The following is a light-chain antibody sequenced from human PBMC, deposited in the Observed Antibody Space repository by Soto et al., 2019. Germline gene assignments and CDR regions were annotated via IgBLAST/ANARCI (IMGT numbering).Light chain of an antibody. CDR1: QGISNH. CDR3: LQLNIYPLT. J-gene: IGKJ4*01. Sequence: DIQLTQSPSFLSASVGDRVTINCRASQGISNHLAWYQQKPGKAPKLLIYGASTLQTEVPSRFSGRGSGTEFTLTVSSLQPEDFATYYCLQLNIYPLTFGGGTKVEL. CDR2: GAS. V-gene: IGKV1-9*01.